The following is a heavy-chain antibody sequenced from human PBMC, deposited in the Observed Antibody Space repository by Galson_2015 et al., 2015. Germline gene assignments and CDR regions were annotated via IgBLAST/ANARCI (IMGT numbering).Heavy chain of an antibody. V-gene: IGHV3-73*01. J-gene: IGHJ1*01. D-gene: IGHD4-17*01. CDR3: TACGATTLPTGY. Sequence: SLRLSCAASGFTFSGSAMHWVRQASGKGLEWVGRIRSKANSYATAYAASVKGRFTISRDDSKNTAYLQMNSLKTEDTAVYYCTACGATTLPTGYSGQASLVTVSS. CDR2: IRSKANSYAT. CDR1: GFTFSGSA.